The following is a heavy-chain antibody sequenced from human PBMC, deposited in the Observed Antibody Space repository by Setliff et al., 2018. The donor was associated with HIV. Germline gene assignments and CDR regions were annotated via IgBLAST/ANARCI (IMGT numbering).Heavy chain of an antibody. CDR2: ISGSGDST. CDR3: STMSDFPNPLQPLP. V-gene: IGHV3-23*01. D-gene: IGHD3-22*01. Sequence: GGSLRLSCAASGFTFSSYGMHWVRQAPGKGLEWVSVISGSGDSTFYADSLKGRFTISRDNSKNTLYLQMNSLRAEGRVVIGPSTMSDFPNPLQPLPWG. J-gene: IGHJ5*02. CDR1: GFTFSSYG.